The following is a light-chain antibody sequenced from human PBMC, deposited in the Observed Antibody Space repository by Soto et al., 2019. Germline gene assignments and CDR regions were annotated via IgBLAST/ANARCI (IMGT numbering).Light chain of an antibody. J-gene: IGKJ1*01. V-gene: IGKV3-15*01. Sequence: EIVMTQSPATLSVSPGERATLSCMASQSVSSNLALYQQKPGQAPRLLIYGASTRATGIPARFSGSGSGTEFTLTISSLQSEDFAVYYCKQYNNWPPETFGQGTKVEIK. CDR2: GAS. CDR1: QSVSSN. CDR3: KQYNNWPPET.